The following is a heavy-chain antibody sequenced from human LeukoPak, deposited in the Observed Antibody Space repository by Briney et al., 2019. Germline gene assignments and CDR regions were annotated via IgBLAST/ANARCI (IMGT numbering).Heavy chain of an antibody. CDR3: GKGSRDSDY. J-gene: IGHJ4*02. CDR2: INSGGTP. CDR1: GFTFSSYS. Sequence: GGSLRLSCAASGFTFSSYSMSWVRQAPGKGLEWVSAINSGGTPYYADSVKGRVTISRDNSKSTVYLQLSTLRADDTAIYYCGKGSRDSDYWGQGTLVTVSS. D-gene: IGHD2-15*01. V-gene: IGHV3-23*01.